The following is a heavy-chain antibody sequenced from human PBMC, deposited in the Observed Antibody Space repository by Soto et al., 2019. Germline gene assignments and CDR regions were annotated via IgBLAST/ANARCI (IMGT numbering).Heavy chain of an antibody. V-gene: IGHV5-10-1*01. CDR2: IDPSDSRT. CDR3: ARHDSNGDLDF. CDR1: GYMFPIYH. Sequence: GESLKISCEASGYMFPIYHISWVRQMPGKGLEWVGKIDPSDSRTMYRPSSRARITISVDKSINTAYLEWGRLKASDTAMYYCARHDSNGDLDFWGQGTQVTVSS. D-gene: IGHD2-8*01. J-gene: IGHJ4*02.